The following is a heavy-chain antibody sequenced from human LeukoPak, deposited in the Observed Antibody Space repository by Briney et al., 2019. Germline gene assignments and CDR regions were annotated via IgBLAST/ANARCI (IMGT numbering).Heavy chain of an antibody. CDR1: GGSFSGYY. V-gene: IGHV4-34*01. J-gene: IGHJ4*02. CDR2: INHSGST. D-gene: IGHD2-2*01. Sequence: SETLSLTCAVYGGSFSGYYWSWIRQPPGKGLEWIGEINHSGSTNYNPSLKSRVTISVDTSKNQFSLKLSSVTAADTAVYYCARGDRYCSSTSCYYFDYWGQGTLSPSPQ. CDR3: ARGDRYCSSTSCYYFDY.